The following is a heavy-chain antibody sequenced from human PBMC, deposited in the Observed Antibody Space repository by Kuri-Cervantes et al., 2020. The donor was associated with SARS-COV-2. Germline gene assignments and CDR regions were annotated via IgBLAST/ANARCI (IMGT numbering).Heavy chain of an antibody. CDR1: GYTLTELS. Sequence: ASVKVSCKVSGYTLTELSMRWVRQAPGKGLEWMGGFDPEDGETIYAQKFQGRVTMTEDTSTDTAYMELSSLRSEDTAVYYCARGDFWSRPFDHWGQGTLVTVSS. V-gene: IGHV1-24*01. CDR2: FDPEDGET. D-gene: IGHD3-3*01. J-gene: IGHJ4*02. CDR3: ARGDFWSRPFDH.